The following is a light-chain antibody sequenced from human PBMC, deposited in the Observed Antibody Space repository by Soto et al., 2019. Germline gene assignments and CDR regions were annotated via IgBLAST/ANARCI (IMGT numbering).Light chain of an antibody. CDR2: DAS. CDR3: QQRSNWPTWT. V-gene: IGKV3-11*01. J-gene: IGKJ1*01. Sequence: IVLTQSPATLSLSPGERATLSCRASQSVSSYLAWYQQKPGQAPRLLIYDASNRATGIPARFSGSGSETDFTLTISSLEPEDFAVYYCQQRSNWPTWTFGQGTKWIS. CDR1: QSVSSY.